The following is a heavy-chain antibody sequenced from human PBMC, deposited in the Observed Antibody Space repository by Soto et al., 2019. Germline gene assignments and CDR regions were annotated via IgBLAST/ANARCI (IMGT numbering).Heavy chain of an antibody. CDR3: ARDIGSSIYGAGY. CDR1: GVSISNYD. J-gene: IGHJ4*02. CDR2: IYSSGST. Sequence: PSETLSLTCTVSGVSISNYDWSWIRQPAGKRLEWIGRIYSSGSTDYNPSLRSRVTMSVDTSRNQFSLKLTSVTAADTAVYYCARDIGSSIYGAGYWGQGTLVTVSS. D-gene: IGHD3-10*01. V-gene: IGHV4-4*07.